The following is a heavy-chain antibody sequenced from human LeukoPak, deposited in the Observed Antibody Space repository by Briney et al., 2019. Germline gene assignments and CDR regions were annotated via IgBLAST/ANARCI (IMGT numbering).Heavy chain of an antibody. Sequence: SETLSLTCAVYGGSFSGYYWSWIRQPPGKGLEWIGEINHSGSTNYNPSLKSRVTISVDTSKNQFSLKLSSVTAADTAVYYCARADSRGARYWGQGTLVTVSS. CDR1: GGSFSGYY. CDR2: INHSGST. CDR3: ARADSRGARY. J-gene: IGHJ4*02. V-gene: IGHV4-34*01. D-gene: IGHD6-13*01.